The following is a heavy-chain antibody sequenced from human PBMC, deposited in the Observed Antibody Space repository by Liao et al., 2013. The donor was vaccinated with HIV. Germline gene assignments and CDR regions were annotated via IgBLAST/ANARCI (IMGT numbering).Heavy chain of an antibody. CDR2: IYTGMSTTGTT. D-gene: IGHD3-3*01. CDR3: AKGSGYYDFDY. J-gene: IGHJ4*02. V-gene: IGHV4-61*02. CDR1: GGSISSGSYY. Sequence: QVQLQESGPGLVKPSQTLSLTCTVSGGSISSGSYYWSWIRQPAGKGLEWIGHIYTGMSTTGTTNYNPSLKSRVFISADTSSNHVSLKLTSVTAADTAVYYCAKGSGYYDFDYWGQGTLVTVSS.